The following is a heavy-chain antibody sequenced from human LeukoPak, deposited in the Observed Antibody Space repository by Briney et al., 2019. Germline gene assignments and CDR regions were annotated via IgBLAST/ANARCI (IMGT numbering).Heavy chain of an antibody. V-gene: IGHV3-64D*06. Sequence: AGGSLRLSCSASGFTFSTYAMHWVRQAPGKGLEYVSAISNSGGSTYSADSVRGRFSISRDNSKNTLYLQMSSLRPEDTAVYFCVKGTSGYYYYYAMDVCGKGTTVTVSS. D-gene: IGHD3-10*01. J-gene: IGHJ6*04. CDR1: GFTFSTYA. CDR2: ISNSGGST. CDR3: VKGTSGYYYYYAMDV.